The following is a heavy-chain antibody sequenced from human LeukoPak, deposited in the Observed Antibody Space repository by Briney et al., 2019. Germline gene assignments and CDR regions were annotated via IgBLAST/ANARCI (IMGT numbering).Heavy chain of an antibody. D-gene: IGHD3-16*01. V-gene: IGHV4-4*08. CDR3: ARDSRMMMTFGAVGAGYYHYHGMDV. J-gene: IGHJ6*02. CDR1: GGSISTYY. CDR2: ILLNGTS. Sequence: SETLPLTCTVSGGSISTYYWSWIRQPPGKGLEWIGYILLNGTSDYNASLKSRVTISLDTSKKQFSLKLNSVTVADTAVYYCARDSRMMMTFGAVGAGYYHYHGMDVWGQGTTVTVSS.